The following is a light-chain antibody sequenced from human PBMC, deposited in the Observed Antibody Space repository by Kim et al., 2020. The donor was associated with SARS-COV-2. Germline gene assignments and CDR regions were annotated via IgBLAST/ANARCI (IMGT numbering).Light chain of an antibody. CDR3: QQSYTTPPT. Sequence: SASVGDRVTITCRASQSISTYLNWYQQKPGKAPKLLIYGASGLQSGVPSRFSGSGSGTDFTLTISSLQPEDFATYYCQQSYTTPPTFGQGTKLEI. V-gene: IGKV1-39*01. CDR1: QSISTY. CDR2: GAS. J-gene: IGKJ2*01.